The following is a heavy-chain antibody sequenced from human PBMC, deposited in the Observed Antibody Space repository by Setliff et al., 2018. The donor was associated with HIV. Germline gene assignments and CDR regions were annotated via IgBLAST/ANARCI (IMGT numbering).Heavy chain of an antibody. Sequence: GASVKVSCKASGYTFSDYYIHWVRQAPGQGFEWMGRINPNTGGTKFAQKFQGSVTMTRDTSISTAYMELRRLRSDDTAVYYCASQFGAYDSSGYEHDAFNIWGQGTVVTVSS. CDR1: GYTFSDYY. V-gene: IGHV1-2*06. J-gene: IGHJ3*02. CDR2: INPNTGGT. D-gene: IGHD3-22*01. CDR3: ASQFGAYDSSGYEHDAFNI.